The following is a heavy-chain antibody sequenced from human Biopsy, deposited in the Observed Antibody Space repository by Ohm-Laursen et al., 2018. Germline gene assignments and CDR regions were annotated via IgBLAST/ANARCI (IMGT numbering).Heavy chain of an antibody. CDR2: IYYTGHT. Sequence: GTLSLTCTVSGGSIKSYYWNWIRQSPGKGLEWIGFIYYTGHTNYNPSLKSRATISVDTSKNQFSLKVISVTAADTAVYYCARLTGDPPSWGQGTLVTVSS. J-gene: IGHJ4*02. D-gene: IGHD7-27*01. CDR1: GGSIKSYY. V-gene: IGHV4-59*01. CDR3: ARLTGDPPS.